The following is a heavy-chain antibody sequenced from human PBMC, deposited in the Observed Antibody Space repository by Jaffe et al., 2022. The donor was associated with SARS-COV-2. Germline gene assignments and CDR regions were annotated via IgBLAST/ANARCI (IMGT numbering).Heavy chain of an antibody. J-gene: IGHJ4*02. V-gene: IGHV3-23*01. CDR3: ARWGGSGWYSPYYFDY. CDR1: GFTFNTYG. CDR2: ISGSGGTT. D-gene: IGHD6-19*01. Sequence: EVHLLESGGGLVQPGGSLRLSCAASGFTFNTYGMNWVRQAPGKGLEWVSVISGSGGTTHYAESVRGRFTISRDNSKNTLYLQMNSLRDEDTAVYYCARWGGSGWYSPYYFDYWGQGTLVTVSS.